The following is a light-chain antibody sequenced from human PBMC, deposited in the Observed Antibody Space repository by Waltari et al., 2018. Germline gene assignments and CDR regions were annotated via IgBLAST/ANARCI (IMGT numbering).Light chain of an antibody. CDR3: QQYGSSPPYT. J-gene: IGKJ2*01. Sequence: ETVLTQPPGTLSLSPGETATLPCRAIQSVRRTYLAWYQQKPGQAPRLIIYGASSRATGNPDRFRGSGSGTDFTRAISRLEPQDFAMYYGQQYGSSPPYTFGQRTKLEIK. CDR1: QSVRRTY. V-gene: IGKV3-20*01. CDR2: GAS.